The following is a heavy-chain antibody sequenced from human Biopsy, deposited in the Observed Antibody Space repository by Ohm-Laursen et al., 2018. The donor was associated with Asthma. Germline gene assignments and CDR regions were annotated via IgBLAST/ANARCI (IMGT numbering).Heavy chain of an antibody. CDR1: GTHFGSYS. CDR2: ITFDGSTQ. J-gene: IGHJ4*02. CDR3: SRDTLGYYFDI. Sequence: SLRLSCAASGTHFGSYSMHCARQAPGKGLEWVAVITFDGSTQHYGDSVKGRFTISRDNSKNMLFLQMNSLRAEDTAVYYCSRDTLGYYFDIWGQGTQVTVSS. D-gene: IGHD6-13*01. V-gene: IGHV3-30-3*01.